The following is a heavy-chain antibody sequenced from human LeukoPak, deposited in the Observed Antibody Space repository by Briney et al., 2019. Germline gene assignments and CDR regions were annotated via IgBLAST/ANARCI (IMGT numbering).Heavy chain of an antibody. CDR3: ARGGSSSSWHGGWFDP. Sequence: ASVKVSCKASGYTFTSYYMHWVRQAPGQGLEWMGIINPSGGSTSYAQKFQGRVTMTRDMSTSTVYMELSSLRSEDTAVYYCARGGSSSSWHGGWFDPWGQGTLVTVSS. D-gene: IGHD6-13*01. J-gene: IGHJ5*02. V-gene: IGHV1-46*01. CDR2: INPSGGST. CDR1: GYTFTSYY.